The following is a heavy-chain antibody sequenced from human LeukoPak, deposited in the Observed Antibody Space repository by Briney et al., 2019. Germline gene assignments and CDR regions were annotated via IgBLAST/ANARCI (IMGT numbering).Heavy chain of an antibody. CDR1: GYTFTGYY. V-gene: IGHV1-2*06. CDR3: ARDRRAAAAGTPLYFQH. CDR2: INPNSGGT. J-gene: IGHJ1*01. D-gene: IGHD6-13*01. Sequence: ASVKVSCKASGYTFTGYYMHWVRQAPGQGLEWMGRINPNSGGTNYAQKFQGRVTMTRDTSISTAYMELSRLRSDDTAVYYRARDRRAAAAGTPLYFQHWGQGTLVTVSS.